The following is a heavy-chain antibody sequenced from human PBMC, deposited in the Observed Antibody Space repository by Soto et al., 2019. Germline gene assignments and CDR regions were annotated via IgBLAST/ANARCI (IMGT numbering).Heavy chain of an antibody. Sequence: EVQLLESGGGLVQPGGSLRLSCAASGFTFSSYAMSWVRQAPGEGLEWVSAISGSGGSTYYADSVKGRFNISRNNSKNTLYLQMNSLRAEDTAVYYCAKGVYGDYGAFDIWGQGTMVTVSS. J-gene: IGHJ3*02. CDR2: ISGSGGST. V-gene: IGHV3-23*01. CDR1: GFTFSSYA. D-gene: IGHD4-17*01. CDR3: AKGVYGDYGAFDI.